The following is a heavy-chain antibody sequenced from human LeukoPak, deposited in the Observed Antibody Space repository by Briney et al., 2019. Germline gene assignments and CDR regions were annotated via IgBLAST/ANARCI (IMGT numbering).Heavy chain of an antibody. CDR1: GFTFASYA. V-gene: IGHV3-23*01. D-gene: IGHD1-26*01. CDR3: AKDSGAIALRDVFDS. J-gene: IGHJ5*01. Sequence: GGSLRLSCAASGFTFASYAMTWVRQAPGKGLEWVSGISLGGDHTYYADSVKGRFTISRDNSKNTVYLQMNSLRGEDTAVYYCAKDSGAIALRDVFDSWGQGTRVTVSS. CDR2: ISLGGDHT.